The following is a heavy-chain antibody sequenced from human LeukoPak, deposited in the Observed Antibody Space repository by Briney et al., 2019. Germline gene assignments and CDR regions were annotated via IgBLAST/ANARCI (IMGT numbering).Heavy chain of an antibody. J-gene: IGHJ4*02. CDR1: GGSISSGSYY. CDR3: AREIAVAGLDY. D-gene: IGHD6-19*01. V-gene: IGHV4-61*02. CDR2: IYTSGST. Sequence: SETLSLTCTVSGGSISSGSYYWSWIPQPAGKGLEWIGRIYTSGSTNYNPSLKSRVTISVDTSKNQFSLKLSSVTAADTAVYYCAREIAVAGLDYWGQGTLVTVSS.